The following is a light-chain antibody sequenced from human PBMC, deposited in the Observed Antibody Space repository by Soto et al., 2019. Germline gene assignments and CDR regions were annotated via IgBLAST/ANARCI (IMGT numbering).Light chain of an antibody. CDR2: DTS. J-gene: IGLJ1*01. CDR1: TGAVTSGHY. Sequence: QAVVTQEPSLTVSPGGTVTLTCGSSTGAVTSGHYPYWFQQKPGQAPRTLIYDTSNKHSWTPARFSGSLLGGKAALTLSGAQPEDEAEYYCLLSYSGARQGFGTGTKVTVL. V-gene: IGLV7-46*01. CDR3: LLSYSGARQG.